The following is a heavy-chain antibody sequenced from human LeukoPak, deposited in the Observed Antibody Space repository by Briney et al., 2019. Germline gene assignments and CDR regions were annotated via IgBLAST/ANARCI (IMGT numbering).Heavy chain of an antibody. CDR3: ARHFDSSGSDFDY. Sequence: SETLSLTCTVSGGSISSYCWSWIRQPPGKGLEWIGYIYYSGSTNYNPSLKSRVTISVDTSKNQFSLKLSSVTAADTAVYYCARHFDSSGSDFDYWGQGTLVTVSS. D-gene: IGHD3-22*01. CDR1: GGSISSYC. CDR2: IYYSGST. V-gene: IGHV4-59*08. J-gene: IGHJ4*02.